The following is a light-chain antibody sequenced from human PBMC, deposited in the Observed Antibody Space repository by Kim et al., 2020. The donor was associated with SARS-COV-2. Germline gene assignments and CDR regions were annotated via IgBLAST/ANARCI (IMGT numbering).Light chain of an antibody. CDR3: ISFTTVSTWV. CDR1: SSDIGGFNY. J-gene: IGLJ3*02. CDR2: FVT. V-gene: IGLV2-14*04. Sequence: GQSMTISCTGTSSDIGGFNYVSWFQQHPGKAPQLMIYFVTERPSGVSSRFSGSKSGNTASLTISGLQAEDEADYYCISFTTVSTWVFGGGTQLTVL.